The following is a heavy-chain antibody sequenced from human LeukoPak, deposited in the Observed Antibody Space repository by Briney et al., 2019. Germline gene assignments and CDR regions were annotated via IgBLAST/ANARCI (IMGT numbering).Heavy chain of an antibody. D-gene: IGHD2-8*01. J-gene: IGHJ6*02. CDR1: GYTFTSYY. V-gene: IGHV1-46*01. CDR3: ARDVLMVYYYYYYGMDV. Sequence: ASVKVSCKACGYTFTSYYMHWVRQVPGQGLEWMGIINPSGGSTSYAQKFQGRVTMTRDTSTSTVYMELSSLRSEDTAVYYCARDVLMVYYYYYYGMDVWGQGTTVTVSS. CDR2: INPSGGST.